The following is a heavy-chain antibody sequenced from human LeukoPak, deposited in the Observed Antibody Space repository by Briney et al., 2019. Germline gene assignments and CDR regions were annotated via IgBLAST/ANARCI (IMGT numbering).Heavy chain of an antibody. D-gene: IGHD3-16*01. V-gene: IGHV3-21*01. J-gene: IGHJ3*02. CDR3: ARGGRLDAFDI. CDR1: GFTLSSYS. Sequence: GSLRLSCAASGFTLSSYSMNWVRQAPGKGLEWVSSISSSSSYIYYADSVKGRFTISRDNAKNSLYLRMNSLRAEDTAVYYCARGGRLDAFDIWGQGTMVTVSS. CDR2: ISSSSSYI.